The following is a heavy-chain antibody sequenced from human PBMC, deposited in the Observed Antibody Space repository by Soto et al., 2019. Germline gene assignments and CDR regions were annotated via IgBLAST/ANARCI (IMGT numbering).Heavy chain of an antibody. CDR1: GFTFSNHW. CDR2: INGDGTGT. D-gene: IGHD5-18*01. J-gene: IGHJ6*02. V-gene: IGHV3-74*01. Sequence: EVQLVESGGGLVQPGGSLRLSCAAAGFTFSNHWIHWVRQAPGKGLVWVSRINGDGTGTFYADSVRGRFAISRDNAETTVYLQMNSLRAGDTAVYYCARGIQYRYGMDVWGQGTTVTVSS. CDR3: ARGIQYRYGMDV.